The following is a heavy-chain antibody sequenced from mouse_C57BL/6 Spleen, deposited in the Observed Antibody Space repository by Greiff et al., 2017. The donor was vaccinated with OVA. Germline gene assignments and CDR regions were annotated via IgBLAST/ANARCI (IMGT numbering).Heavy chain of an antibody. CDR2: INPNNGGT. CDR3: AKGGYPWYMDV. J-gene: IGHJ1*03. CDR1: GYTFTDYN. D-gene: IGHD2-2*01. Sequence: EVQLQQSGPELVKPGASVKMSCKASGYTFTDYNIHWVKQSPGKSLEWIGYINPNNGGTSYNQKFKGKATLTINKSSSTAYMELRSLTSEDSAVYYCAKGGYPWYMDVWGKGTTVTVSS. V-gene: IGHV1-22*01.